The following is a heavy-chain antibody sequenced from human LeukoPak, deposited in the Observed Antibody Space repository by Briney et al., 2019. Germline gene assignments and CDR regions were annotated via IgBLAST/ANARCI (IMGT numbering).Heavy chain of an antibody. J-gene: IGHJ5*02. Sequence: GGSLRLSCAASGFSFSDYYMNWIRQAPGKGLEWVSYISPRSSYSKHADSVKGRFTISRDNAENSLYLQMNSLRAEDTAVYYCARDGGENWFDPWGQGTLVTVSS. V-gene: IGHV3-11*06. CDR2: ISPRSSYS. D-gene: IGHD2-21*01. CDR3: ARDGGENWFDP. CDR1: GFSFSDYY.